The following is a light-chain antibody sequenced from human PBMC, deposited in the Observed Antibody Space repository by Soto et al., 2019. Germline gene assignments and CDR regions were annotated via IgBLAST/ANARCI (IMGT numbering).Light chain of an antibody. CDR1: QSVSSY. Sequence: EIVLTQSPATLSLSPGERATLSCRASQSVSSYLAWYQQKPGQAPRLLIYDASNRATGSPARFSGSESGTDFTLTISSLEPEDFAVYYCQQRSNWSLFTFGPGTKVDIK. J-gene: IGKJ3*01. CDR3: QQRSNWSLFT. V-gene: IGKV3-11*01. CDR2: DAS.